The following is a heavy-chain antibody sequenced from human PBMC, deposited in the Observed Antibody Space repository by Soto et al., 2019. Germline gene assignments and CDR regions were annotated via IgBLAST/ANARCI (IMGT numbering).Heavy chain of an antibody. CDR2: IYYSGST. CDR3: AGNFDWPLYGYYYGMDV. V-gene: IGHV4-59*08. J-gene: IGHJ6*02. D-gene: IGHD3-9*01. Sequence: SETLSLTCTVSGGSISSHYWSWIRQPPGQGLEWIGYIYYSGSTNYNPSLKSRVTISVDTSKSQFSLRLSSVTAADTAVYYCAGNFDWPLYGYYYGMDVWGQGTTVTVSS. CDR1: GGSISSHY.